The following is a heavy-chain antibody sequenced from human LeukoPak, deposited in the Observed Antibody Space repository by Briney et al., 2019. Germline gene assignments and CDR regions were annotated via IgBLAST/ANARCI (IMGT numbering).Heavy chain of an antibody. Sequence: GGSLRLSCAASGFTFSSYSMNWVRQAPGKGLEWVSSISSSSSYIYYADSVKGRFTISGDNAKNSLYLQMNSLRAEDTAVYYCARGSVSTGTSPRFDPWGQGTLVTVSS. CDR1: GFTFSSYS. V-gene: IGHV3-21*01. D-gene: IGHD2-8*02. CDR3: ARGSVSTGTSPRFDP. J-gene: IGHJ5*02. CDR2: ISSSSSYI.